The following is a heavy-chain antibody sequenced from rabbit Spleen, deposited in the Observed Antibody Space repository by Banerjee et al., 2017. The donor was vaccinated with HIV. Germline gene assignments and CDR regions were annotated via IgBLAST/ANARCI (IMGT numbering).Heavy chain of an antibody. CDR2: INVVTGKA. CDR1: GFPFSEKAV. Sequence: QEQLVESGGGPVQPGGSLALTCKASGFPFSEKAVMCWVRQAPGKGLTWIACINVVTGKAVYASWAKGRFTFSRTSSTTVTLQMTSLTAADTATYFCARDGSSGYYIPMDWLDLWGPGTLVNVS. V-gene: IGHV1S45*01. CDR3: ARDGSSGYYIPMDWLDL. D-gene: IGHD1-1*01. J-gene: IGHJ5*01.